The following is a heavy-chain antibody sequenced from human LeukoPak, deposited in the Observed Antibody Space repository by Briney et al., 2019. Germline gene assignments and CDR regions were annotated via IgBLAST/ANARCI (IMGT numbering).Heavy chain of an antibody. CDR3: ARYGGSGTYFFDY. Sequence: SETLSLTCTVSGGSISSYYWSWIRQPPGKGLEWIGEINHSGSTNYNPSLKSRVTISLDRSKNQFSLKLSSVTAADTAVYYCARYGGSGTYFFDYWGQGTLVTVSS. J-gene: IGHJ4*02. V-gene: IGHV4-34*01. D-gene: IGHD3-10*01. CDR2: INHSGST. CDR1: GGSISSYY.